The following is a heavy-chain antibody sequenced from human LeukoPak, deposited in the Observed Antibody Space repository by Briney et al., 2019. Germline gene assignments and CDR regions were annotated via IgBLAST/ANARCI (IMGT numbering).Heavy chain of an antibody. D-gene: IGHD3-10*01. CDR3: AKVTYGSGTYGAFDY. J-gene: IGHJ4*02. Sequence: GRSLRLSCAASGFTFSSHGMSWVRQAPGKGLEWVSTISGSGDNTYYADSVKGRFTISRDNSKNTLYLQMNSLRAEDTAVYYCAKVTYGSGTYGAFDYWGQGTLVTVSS. CDR2: ISGSGDNT. V-gene: IGHV3-23*01. CDR1: GFTFSSHG.